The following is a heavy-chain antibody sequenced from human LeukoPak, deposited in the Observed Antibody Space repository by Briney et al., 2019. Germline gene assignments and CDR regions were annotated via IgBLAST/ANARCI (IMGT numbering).Heavy chain of an antibody. J-gene: IGHJ3*02. V-gene: IGHV3-13*01. Sequence: PGTSLRLSCAASGFTFSSYDMHWVRQAPGRGLEWVSAIGIAGDTYYPDSVKGRFTISRENAKNSMYLQMNSLKDGDTAVYYCIRGGIQVSGIDAFDIWGQGTMVTVSS. CDR2: IGIAGDT. CDR3: IRGGIQVSGIDAFDI. D-gene: IGHD5/OR15-5a*01. CDR1: GFTFSSYD.